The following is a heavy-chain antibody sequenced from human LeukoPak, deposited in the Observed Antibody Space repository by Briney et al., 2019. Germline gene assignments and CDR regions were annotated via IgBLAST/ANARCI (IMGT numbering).Heavy chain of an antibody. CDR3: ASPGGGPTDY. CDR1: GGSISSSSYF. V-gene: IGHV4-39*01. D-gene: IGHD3-16*01. CDR2: IYYSGST. Sequence: SETLSLTCTVSGGSISSSSYFWGWIRQPPGKGLEWIGSIYYSGSTYYNPSLKSRVTISVDTSKNQCSLKLSSVTAADTAVYYCASPGGGPTDYWGQGTLVTVSS. J-gene: IGHJ4*02.